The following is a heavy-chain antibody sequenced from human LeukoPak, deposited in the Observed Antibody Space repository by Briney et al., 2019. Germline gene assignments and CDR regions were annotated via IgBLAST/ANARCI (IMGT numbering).Heavy chain of an antibody. V-gene: IGHV4-59*08. D-gene: IGHD3-10*01. Sequence: SETLSLTCTVSGDSISHYYWSWIRQPPGKGLEWIGTIYYSGTTYYNPSLESRVTISEDTSKNQFSLTLKSVTAADTAVYYCARQISDYYYYYIDVWGKGTTVTVSS. CDR2: IYYSGTT. CDR1: GDSISHYY. J-gene: IGHJ6*03. CDR3: ARQISDYYYYYIDV.